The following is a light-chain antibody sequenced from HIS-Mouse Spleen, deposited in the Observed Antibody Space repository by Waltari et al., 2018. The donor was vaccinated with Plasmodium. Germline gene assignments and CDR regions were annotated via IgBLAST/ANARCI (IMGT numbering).Light chain of an antibody. CDR3: QAWDSSTVV. J-gene: IGLJ2*01. Sequence: SYELTQPPSVSVSPGQTASITCSGDQLGYKYACWYQQKPGQSPVLVIYQDSKRPSGIPERFSGSNSGNTATLTISGTQAMDEADYYCQAWDSSTVVFGGGTKLNVL. CDR1: QLGYKY. V-gene: IGLV3-1*01. CDR2: QDS.